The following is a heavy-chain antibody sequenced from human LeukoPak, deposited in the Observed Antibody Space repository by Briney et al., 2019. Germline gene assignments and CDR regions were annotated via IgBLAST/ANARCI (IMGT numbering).Heavy chain of an antibody. CDR2: IHYDGTNK. CDR1: GFTFSSYG. CDR3: VKETAPTGTRFDP. Sequence: GGSLRLSCAASGFTFSSYGMQWVRQAPGKGLEWVAFIHYDGTNKYYADSVKGRFTVSRDNSKNTLFLQMNSLRAEDTAIYYCVKETAPTGTRFDPWGQGTLVTVSS. J-gene: IGHJ5*02. D-gene: IGHD6-13*01. V-gene: IGHV3-30*02.